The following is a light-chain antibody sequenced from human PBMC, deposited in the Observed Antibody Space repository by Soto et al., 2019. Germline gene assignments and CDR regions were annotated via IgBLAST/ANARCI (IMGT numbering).Light chain of an antibody. CDR3: LQVLQSPIT. CDR1: QIILHSNGYNY. V-gene: IGKV2-28*01. J-gene: IGKJ5*01. CDR2: LAS. Sequence: DFVMGQTSLFLIIHPGESASISCRYSQIILHSNGYNYLDWYLQKPGQSPQLLIYLASNRASGVPARFSGSGSGTDFTLNISRVEAEDFGVYYCLQVLQSPITFGQGTRLEIK.